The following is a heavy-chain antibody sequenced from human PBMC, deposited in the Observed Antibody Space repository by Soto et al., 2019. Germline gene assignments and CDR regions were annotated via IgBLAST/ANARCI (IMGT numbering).Heavy chain of an antibody. D-gene: IGHD3-22*01. J-gene: IGHJ3*02. V-gene: IGHV3-48*01. Sequence: GGSLRLSCAASGFTLSSYSMNWVRQAPGKGLEWVSYISSSSSTIYYADSVKGRFTISRDNAENSLYLQMNSLRAEDTAVYFCARGAYYDTRGPFSDALDIWGQGTMVTVSS. CDR2: ISSSSSTI. CDR1: GFTLSSYS. CDR3: ARGAYYDTRGPFSDALDI.